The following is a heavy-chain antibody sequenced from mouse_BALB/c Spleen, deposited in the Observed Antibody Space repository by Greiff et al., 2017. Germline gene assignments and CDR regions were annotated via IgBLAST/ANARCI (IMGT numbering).Heavy chain of an antibody. J-gene: IGHJ4*01. Sequence: VQLQQSGAELVKPGASVKLSRTASGFNIKDTYMHWVKQRPEQGLEWIGRIDPANGNTKYDPKFQGKATITADTSSNTAYLQLSSLTSEDTAVYYCASSNLYAMDYWGQGTSVTVSS. CDR3: ASSNLYAMDY. V-gene: IGHV14-3*02. CDR2: IDPANGNT. D-gene: IGHD2-5*01. CDR1: GFNIKDTY.